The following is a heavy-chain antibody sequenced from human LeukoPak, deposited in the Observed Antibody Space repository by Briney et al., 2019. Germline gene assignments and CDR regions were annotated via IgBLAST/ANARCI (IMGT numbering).Heavy chain of an antibody. D-gene: IGHD6-19*01. V-gene: IGHV3-23*01. CDR2: ISGSGGST. J-gene: IGHJ4*02. Sequence: GGSLRLSCAASGFTFSSYAMSWVRQAPGKGLEWVSAISGSGGSTYYADSVKGRFTISRDNPKNALYLQMNSLRAEDTAVYYCAKAGAVAGPVPDYWGQGTLVTVSS. CDR1: GFTFSSYA. CDR3: AKAGAVAGPVPDY.